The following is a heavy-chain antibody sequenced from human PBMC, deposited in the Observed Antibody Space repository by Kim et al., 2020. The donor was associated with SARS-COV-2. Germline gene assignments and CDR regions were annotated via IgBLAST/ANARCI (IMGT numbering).Heavy chain of an antibody. Sequence: GGSLRLSCAASGFTFSTSVMTWVRQAPGKGLEWVSVINGGGGSTSYADSVKGHFTISRDNSKNTLYLQMNTLRAEDTAVYYCATRQAVNGGNYSCLDYWGRGTLVTVSS. CDR1: GFTFSTSV. CDR3: ATRQAVNGGNYSCLDY. CDR2: INGGGGST. D-gene: IGHD1-26*01. V-gene: IGHV3-23*01. J-gene: IGHJ4*02.